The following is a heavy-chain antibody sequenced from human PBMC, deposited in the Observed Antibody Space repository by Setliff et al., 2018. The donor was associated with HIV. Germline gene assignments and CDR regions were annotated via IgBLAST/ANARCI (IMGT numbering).Heavy chain of an antibody. CDR3: AKGNRLLGTVFDY. J-gene: IGHJ4*02. CDR2: ISGSGGST. D-gene: IGHD2-21*01. V-gene: IGHV3-23*01. CDR1: GFTFSSFA. Sequence: GGSLRLSCAASGFTFSSFAMSWVRQAPGKGLEWVSAISGSGGSTYYSDSVKGRFTISRDNSKNTLYLQMNSLRAEDTAVYYCAKGNRLLGTVFDYWGQGTLVTVSS.